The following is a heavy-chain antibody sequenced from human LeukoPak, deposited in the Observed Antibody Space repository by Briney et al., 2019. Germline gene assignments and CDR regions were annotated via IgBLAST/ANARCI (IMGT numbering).Heavy chain of an antibody. CDR1: GYTFTSYY. CDR3: ARDGSSQHTELHNWVGL. D-gene: IGHD1-26*01. V-gene: IGHV1-46*01. CDR2: INPSSGST. Sequence: EASVKVSCRASGYTFTSYYMHWVRQAPGQGLEWMGIINPSSGSTAYAQKFQGRVTMTRDTSTSTVYMELSGLTSEDTAVYYCARDGSSQHTELHNWVGLWGPGTLVTVSS. J-gene: IGHJ5*02.